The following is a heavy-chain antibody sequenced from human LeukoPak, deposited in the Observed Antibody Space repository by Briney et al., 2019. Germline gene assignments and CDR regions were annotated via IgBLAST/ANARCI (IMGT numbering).Heavy chain of an antibody. CDR2: ISCDGSKK. V-gene: IGHV3-33*03. CDR1: GFIFSISD. J-gene: IGHJ6*04. D-gene: IGHD3-10*02. CDR3: AELGITMIGGV. Sequence: GGSLRLSCAASGFIFSISDMHWVRQAPGKGLQWVAFISCDGSKKHCADSVQGRCTISRDNAKNSLYLQMNSLRAEDTAVYYCAELGITMIGGVWGKGTTVTISS.